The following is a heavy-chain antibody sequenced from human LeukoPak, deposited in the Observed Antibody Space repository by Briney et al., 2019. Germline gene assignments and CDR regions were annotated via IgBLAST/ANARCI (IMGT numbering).Heavy chain of an antibody. CDR2: IKQDGSEK. J-gene: IGHJ6*02. D-gene: IGHD6-6*01. V-gene: IGHV3-7*03. CDR3: ARFSRSSSLNYYYGMDV. CDR1: GFTFSSYW. Sequence: PGGSLRLSCAACGFTFSSYWMSWVRQAPGKGLEWVANIKQDGSEKYCVDSVKGRFTISRDNAKNSLYLQMNSLRAEDTAVYYCARFSRSSSLNYYYGMDVWGQGTTVTVSS.